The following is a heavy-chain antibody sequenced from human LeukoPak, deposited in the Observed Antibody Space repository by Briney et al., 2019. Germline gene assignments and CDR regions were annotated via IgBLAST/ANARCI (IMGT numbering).Heavy chain of an antibody. Sequence: GESLKISCQGSGYSFTSYWIGWVRQMPGKGLEWMWIIYPDDSDTRYSPSFQGQVTISVDKSINTAYLQWSSLEASDTAIYYCASFARPGKTSRGFDYWGQGTLVTVSS. V-gene: IGHV5-51*01. J-gene: IGHJ4*02. CDR3: ASFARPGKTSRGFDY. CDR1: GYSFTSYW. CDR2: IYPDDSDT.